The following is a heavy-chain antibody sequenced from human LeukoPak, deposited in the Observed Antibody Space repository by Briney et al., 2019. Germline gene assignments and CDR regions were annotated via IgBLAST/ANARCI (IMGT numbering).Heavy chain of an antibody. Sequence: TSETLSLTCAVYGGSFSGYYWSWIRQPPGKGLEWIGEINHSGSTNYNPSLKSRVPILVDQSKKQFSLKLSAVTAADTAGYYCARESPHRYYFDYWGQGTLVTVSS. V-gene: IGHV4-34*01. CDR3: ARESPHRYYFDY. J-gene: IGHJ4*02. CDR2: INHSGST. CDR1: GGSFSGYY.